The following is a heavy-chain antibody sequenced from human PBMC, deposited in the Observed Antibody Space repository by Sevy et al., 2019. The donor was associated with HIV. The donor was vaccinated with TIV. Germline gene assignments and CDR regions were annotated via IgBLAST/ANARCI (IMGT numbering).Heavy chain of an antibody. CDR1: GDSVSSNSAA. Sequence: KQSQTLSLTCAISGDSVSSNSAAWNWIRQSPSRGLEWLGRTYYRSKWYNDYAVSVKSRITINPDTSKNQFSLQLNSVTPEDTAVYYCARVSRWLHGNWFDPWGQGTLVTVSS. D-gene: IGHD5-12*01. CDR3: ARVSRWLHGNWFDP. CDR2: TYYRSKWYN. J-gene: IGHJ5*02. V-gene: IGHV6-1*01.